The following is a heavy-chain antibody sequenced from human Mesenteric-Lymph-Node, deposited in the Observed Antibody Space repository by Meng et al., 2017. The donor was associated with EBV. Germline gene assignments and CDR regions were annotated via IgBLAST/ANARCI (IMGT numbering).Heavy chain of an antibody. J-gene: IGHJ5*02. CDR1: GDSVNNRRDY. V-gene: IGHV4-61*01. D-gene: IGHD6-6*01. CDR3: ARKSIADGFDNWFDP. CDR2: INYSGST. Sequence: QTRRQGAGPGRVKHSWTLSLTCPVSGDSVNNRRDYWSWIRQPPGKGLEWIGQINYSGSTNFNPSLKSRVTVSVDTSKNQFSLKLSSVTAADAAVYYCARKSIADGFDNWFDPWGQGTLVTVSS.